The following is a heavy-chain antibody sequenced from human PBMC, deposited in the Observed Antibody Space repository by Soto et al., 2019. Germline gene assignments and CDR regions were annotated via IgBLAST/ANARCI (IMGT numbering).Heavy chain of an antibody. J-gene: IGHJ4*02. D-gene: IGHD6-19*01. CDR2: VSNDGSNK. V-gene: IGHV3-30*18. CDR3: AKVLLTYTSGWYHPHFDY. CDR1: GFTFSSYV. Sequence: GSLRLSCAASGFTFSSYVMHWVRQAPGKGPEWVAVVSNDGSNKDYADSVKGRFTISRDNSKNTLYLQMNSLRAEDTAVYYCAKVLLTYTSGWYHPHFDYWGQGTLVTVSS.